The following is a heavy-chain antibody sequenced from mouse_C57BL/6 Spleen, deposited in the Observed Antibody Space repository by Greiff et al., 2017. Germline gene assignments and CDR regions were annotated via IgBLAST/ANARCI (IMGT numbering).Heavy chain of an antibody. V-gene: IGHV1-85*01. CDR3: AREDYYGSYAMDY. CDR2: IYPRDGST. CDR1: GYTFTSYD. D-gene: IGHD1-1*01. Sequence: LQESGPELVKPGASVKLSCKASGYTFTSYDINWVKQRPGQGLEWIGWIYPRDGSTKYNEKFKGKATLTVDTSSSTAYMELHSLTSEDSAVYFCAREDYYGSYAMDYWGQGTSVTVSS. J-gene: IGHJ4*01.